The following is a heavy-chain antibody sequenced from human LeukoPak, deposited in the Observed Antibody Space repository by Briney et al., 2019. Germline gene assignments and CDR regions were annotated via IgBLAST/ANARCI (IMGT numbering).Heavy chain of an antibody. Sequence: GGSLRLSCAASGFTFSSYSMNWVRQAPGKGLEWVSSISSSSSYIYYADSVKGRFTISRDNAKNSLYLQVNRLRAEDTAVYYCARVGMNGGGYFDYWGQGTLVTVSS. CDR1: GFTFSSYS. CDR3: ARVGMNGGGYFDY. D-gene: IGHD3-16*01. J-gene: IGHJ4*02. CDR2: ISSSSSYI. V-gene: IGHV3-21*01.